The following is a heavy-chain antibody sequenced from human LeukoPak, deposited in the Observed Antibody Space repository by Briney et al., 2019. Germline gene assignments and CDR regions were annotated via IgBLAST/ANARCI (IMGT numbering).Heavy chain of an antibody. D-gene: IGHD3-10*01. V-gene: IGHV3-9*01. CDR2: ISWNSGNI. Sequence: GGSLRLSCVASGFTFDDYAMHWVRQTPGKGLEWVSGISWNSGNIGYADSVKGRFTIPRDNSKNTLYLQMNSLRAEDTAVYYCAKDPYQTYREYGSARPDYWGQGTLVTVSS. CDR1: GFTFDDYA. CDR3: AKDPYQTYREYGSARPDY. J-gene: IGHJ4*02.